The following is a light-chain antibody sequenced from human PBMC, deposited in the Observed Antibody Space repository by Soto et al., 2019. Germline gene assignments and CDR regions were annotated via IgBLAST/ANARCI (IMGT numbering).Light chain of an antibody. CDR1: SSDIGLFDY. J-gene: IGLJ2*01. Sequence: QSALTQPASVSGSPGQTITISFTGTSSDIGLFDYVSWYQQHPGKTPKLIIYDVRDRPSGISDRFSGSKSGNTASLTISGLQAGDEGDYYCSSYTDYSTLVFGGGTKLTVL. CDR2: DVR. CDR3: SSYTDYSTLV. V-gene: IGLV2-14*03.